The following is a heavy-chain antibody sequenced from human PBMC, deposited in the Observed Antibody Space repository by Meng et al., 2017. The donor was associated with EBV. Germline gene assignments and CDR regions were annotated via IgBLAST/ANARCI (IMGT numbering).Heavy chain of an antibody. V-gene: IGHV1-69*01. Sequence: HVNLLQSWAEVKTPWSLLEVPCSTSGGTIRSDAVRGVRHAPGQGLECMGGLIPMSGAPHYAQKFQDRVTIIADESTSTHSMELNNLRFEDTAMYYCASESWRGFTPDYWGQGTLVTVSS. D-gene: IGHD3-10*01. CDR1: GGTIRSDA. CDR2: LIPMSGAP. J-gene: IGHJ4*02. CDR3: ASESWRGFTPDY.